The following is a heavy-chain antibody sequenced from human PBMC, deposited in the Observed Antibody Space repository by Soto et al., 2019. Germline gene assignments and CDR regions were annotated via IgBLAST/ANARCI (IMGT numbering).Heavy chain of an antibody. V-gene: IGHV3-64*01. CDR1: GFTFSTYA. CDR3: ARDRCTNGVCYAPSDY. J-gene: IGHJ4*02. Sequence: GGSLRLSCATSGFTFSTYAMHWVRQAPGKGLEYVSANSSNGRSTYYANSVKGRFTISRDNSKNTLYLQMDSLRAEDMAVYYCARDRCTNGVCYAPSDYWGQGTLVTVSS. D-gene: IGHD2-8*01. CDR2: NSSNGRST.